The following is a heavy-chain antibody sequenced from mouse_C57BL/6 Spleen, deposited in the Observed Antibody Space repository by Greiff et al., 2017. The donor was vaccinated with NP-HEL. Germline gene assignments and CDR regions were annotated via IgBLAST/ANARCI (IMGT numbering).Heavy chain of an antibody. V-gene: IGHV1-82*01. CDR1: GYAFSSSW. CDR2: IHPNSGST. J-gene: IGHJ4*01. CDR3: ARTGNYVGAMDY. D-gene: IGHD2-1*01. Sequence: VQLQQSGPELVKPGASVKISCKASGYAFSSSWMNWVKQRPGKGLEWIGMIHPNSGSTNYNEKFKSKATLTVDKSSSTAYMQLSSLTSEDSAVYYCARTGNYVGAMDYWGQGTSVTVSS.